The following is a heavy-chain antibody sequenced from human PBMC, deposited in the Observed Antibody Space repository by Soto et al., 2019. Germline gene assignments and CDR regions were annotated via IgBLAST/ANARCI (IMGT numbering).Heavy chain of an antibody. J-gene: IGHJ4*02. D-gene: IGHD6-13*01. Sequence: SETLSLTCAVSGGSISISNWCSWVRQPPGKGLEWIGEIYHSGSTNYNPSLKSRVTISVDKSKNQFSLKLSSVTAADTAVYYCARDIKYSSSWYDYWGQGTLVTVSS. CDR3: ARDIKYSSSWYDY. CDR1: GGSISISNW. CDR2: IYHSGST. V-gene: IGHV4-4*02.